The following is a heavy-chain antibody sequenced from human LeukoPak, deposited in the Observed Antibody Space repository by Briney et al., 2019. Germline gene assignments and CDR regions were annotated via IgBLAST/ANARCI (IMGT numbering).Heavy chain of an antibody. CDR1: GGSFSGYY. CDR3: ARTYYDSSGYYYY. D-gene: IGHD3-22*01. Sequence: PSETLSLTCAVYGGSFSGYYWSWIRQPPGKGLEWIGEINHSGSTNYNPSLKSRVTISVDTSKNQFSLKLSSVTAADTAVYYCARTYYDSSGYYYYWGQGTLVTVPS. J-gene: IGHJ4*02. V-gene: IGHV4-34*01. CDR2: INHSGST.